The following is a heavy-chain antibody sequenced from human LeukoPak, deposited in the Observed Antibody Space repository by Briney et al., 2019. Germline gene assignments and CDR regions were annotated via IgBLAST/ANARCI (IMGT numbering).Heavy chain of an antibody. CDR3: ARIGRLLWFGELYSWYFDL. CDR1: GGSFSGYY. J-gene: IGHJ2*01. CDR2: INHSGST. Sequence: PSETLSLTCAVYGGSFSGYYWSWIRQPPGKGLEWIGEINHSGSTNYNPSLKSRVTISVDTSKNQFSLKLSSVTAADTAVYYCARIGRLLWFGELYSWYFDLWGRGTLVTVSS. V-gene: IGHV4-34*01. D-gene: IGHD3-10*01.